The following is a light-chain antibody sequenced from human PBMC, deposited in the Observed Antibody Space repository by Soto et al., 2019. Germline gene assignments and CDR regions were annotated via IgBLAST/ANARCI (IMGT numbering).Light chain of an antibody. J-gene: IGKJ4*01. V-gene: IGKV3-15*01. Sequence: EIVMTQSPVTLSVSPGDRATLSCRASQSVSSNLAWYQQKPGQPPKLLIYVASTSATGIPARFSGSGSGTEFTLTISSLQSEDFAVYSCQQYNGWPLTFGGGTKVEFK. CDR3: QQYNGWPLT. CDR2: VAS. CDR1: QSVSSN.